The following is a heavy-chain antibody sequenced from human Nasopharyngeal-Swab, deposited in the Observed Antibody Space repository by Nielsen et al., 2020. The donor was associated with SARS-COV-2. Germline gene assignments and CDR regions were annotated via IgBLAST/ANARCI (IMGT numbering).Heavy chain of an antibody. V-gene: IGHV4-31*02. Sequence: WIRQPPGKGLEWIGYSYYRGRTYFNPSLESRAAMSLDRSKNQFSLDLTSVTAADTAVYYCAKTRKKGTHVFYWGQGMLVTVSS. CDR2: SYYRGRT. CDR3: AKTRKKGTHVFY. J-gene: IGHJ4*02. D-gene: IGHD1-14*01.